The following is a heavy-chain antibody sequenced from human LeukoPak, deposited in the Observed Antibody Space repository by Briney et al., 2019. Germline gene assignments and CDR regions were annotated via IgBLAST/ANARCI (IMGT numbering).Heavy chain of an antibody. Sequence: SETLSLTCTVSGGSISSSSYYWGWIRQPPGKGLEWIGSIYYSGSTYYNPSLKSRVTISVDTSKNQFSLKLSSVTAADTAVYYCARHEEAHDYDILRKSNWFDPWGQGTLVTVSS. D-gene: IGHD3-9*01. CDR1: GGSISSSSYY. CDR3: ARHEEAHDYDILRKSNWFDP. J-gene: IGHJ5*02. V-gene: IGHV4-39*01. CDR2: IYYSGST.